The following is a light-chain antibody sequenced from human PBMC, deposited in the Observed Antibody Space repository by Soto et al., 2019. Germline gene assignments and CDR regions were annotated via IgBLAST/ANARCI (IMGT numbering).Light chain of an antibody. CDR3: QQSYNSPQT. V-gene: IGKV1-39*01. J-gene: IGKJ2*01. CDR2: GAS. Sequence: DIRVTQSPSSLSASVGDRVTITCPTSHNVNRYLNWYQQKSGKAPKVLIYGASSLHTGVPSRFTGSGSGTDFTLTISSLQPEDIATYYCQQSYNSPQTFGQGTKLEIK. CDR1: HNVNRY.